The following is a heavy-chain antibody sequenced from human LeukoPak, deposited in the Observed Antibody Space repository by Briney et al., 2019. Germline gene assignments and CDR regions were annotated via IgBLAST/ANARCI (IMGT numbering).Heavy chain of an antibody. CDR1: GFTFSNYW. CDR3: ARDLDGYRSGNEA. Sequence: QPGGSLRLSCAASGFTFSNYWMHWVRQAPGKGLVWVSRINTDGSSTDHADSVKGRFTISRDNAKNTLYLQMNSLRAEDTAVYYCARDLDGYRSGNEAWGQGTLVTVSS. J-gene: IGHJ5*02. D-gene: IGHD5-12*01. CDR2: INTDGSST. V-gene: IGHV3-74*01.